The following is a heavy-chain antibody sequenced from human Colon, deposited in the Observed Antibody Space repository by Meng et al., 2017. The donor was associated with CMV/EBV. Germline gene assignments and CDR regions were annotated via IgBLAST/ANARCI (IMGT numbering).Heavy chain of an antibody. CDR1: GLPFKSYA. J-gene: IGHJ4*02. D-gene: IGHD2-2*02. Sequence: GESLKISWAFPGLPFKSYAMGWVRQAPGQGPEWVAVISSGGDETYPAYSVKGQFIVSRDNAKSTLFLQINGLGADDAAVYYCAKNLFVPPAIMSVFAPNDFWGQGTLVTVSS. CDR2: ISSGGDET. V-gene: IGHV3-23*01. CDR3: AKNLFVPPAIMSVFAPNDF.